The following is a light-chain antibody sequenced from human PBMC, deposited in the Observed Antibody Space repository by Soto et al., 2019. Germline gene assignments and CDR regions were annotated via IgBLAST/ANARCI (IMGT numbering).Light chain of an antibody. CDR2: AAS. Sequence: DIQMTQSPSSLSASVGDRVTITCRASQSISSYLNWYQQKPGKAPKLLIYAASSLQSGVPSRFSGSGSGTEFTLTINSLQPDDFATYYCQQYNSYGTFGQGTKV. V-gene: IGKV1-39*01. J-gene: IGKJ1*01. CDR3: QQYNSYGT. CDR1: QSISSY.